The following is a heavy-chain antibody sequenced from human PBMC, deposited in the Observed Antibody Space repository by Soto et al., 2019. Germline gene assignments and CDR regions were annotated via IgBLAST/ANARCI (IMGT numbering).Heavy chain of an antibody. CDR1: GFTFSSYA. CDR3: ARVRGSGSYRPSDYYYGMDV. Sequence: GGSLRLSCAASGFTFSSYAMHWVRQAPGKGLEWVAVISYDGSNKYYADSVKGRFTISRDNSKNTLYLQMNSLRAEDTAVYYCARVRGSGSYRPSDYYYGMDVWGQGTTVTVSS. J-gene: IGHJ6*02. D-gene: IGHD3-10*01. CDR2: ISYDGSNK. V-gene: IGHV3-30-3*01.